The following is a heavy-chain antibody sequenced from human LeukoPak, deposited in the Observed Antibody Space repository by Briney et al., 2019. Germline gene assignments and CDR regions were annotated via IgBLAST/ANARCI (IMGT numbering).Heavy chain of an antibody. D-gene: IGHD3-22*01. J-gene: IGHJ4*02. CDR2: ISGSGGST. CDR3: ANLGYTYIVVIHY. CDR1: GFTFSTYA. Sequence: GGSLRLSCAASGFTFSTYAMSWVRQAPGKGLELVSSISGSGGSTHYTDSVKGRFTISRDNSKNTLYLQMNSLRAEDTAVYYCANLGYTYIVVIHYWGQGTLVTASS. V-gene: IGHV3-23*01.